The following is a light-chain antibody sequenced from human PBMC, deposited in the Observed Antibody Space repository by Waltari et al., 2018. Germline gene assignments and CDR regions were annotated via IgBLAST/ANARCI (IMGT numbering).Light chain of an antibody. CDR2: EAS. CDR3: QNHERLPAT. V-gene: IGKV3-20*01. CDR1: QSISRY. Sequence: IVLTQSPGTLSLSPGERATLSCRASQSISRYLVWYQQKPGQPPRLLIYEASRRATGIPDRFIGSGYGTDFSLTISTVEAADFGVYYWQNHERLPATFGQGTRVEI. J-gene: IGKJ1*01.